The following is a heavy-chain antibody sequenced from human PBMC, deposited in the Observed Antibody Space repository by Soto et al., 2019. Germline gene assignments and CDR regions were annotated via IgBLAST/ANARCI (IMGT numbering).Heavy chain of an antibody. CDR2: IIPILGIA. CDR1: GGTFSSYT. J-gene: IGHJ5*02. CDR3: SRSDYAYWFDP. Sequence: QVQLVQSGAEVKKPGSSVKVSCKASGGTFSSYTISWVRQAPGQGLEWMGRIIPILGIANYAQKFQGRVTITADKSTSTAYMELSSLRSEDTAVYYCSRSDYAYWFDPWGQGTLVTVSS. D-gene: IGHD2-2*01. V-gene: IGHV1-69*02.